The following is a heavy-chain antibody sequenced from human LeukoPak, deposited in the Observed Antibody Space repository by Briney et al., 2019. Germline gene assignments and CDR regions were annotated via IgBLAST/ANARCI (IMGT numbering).Heavy chain of an antibody. Sequence: PGTLSPTCAVSGGSLSSSNCWSGGRLPTGKGLEWIWEIYHSGSTNYKPSLKSRVTISVDKSKNQFSLKLSSVTAADTAVYYCARDRRSGWFGESRAFDIWGQGTMVTVSS. D-gene: IGHD3-10*01. V-gene: IGHV4-4*03. CDR2: IYHSGST. J-gene: IGHJ3*02. CDR3: ARDRRSGWFGESRAFDI. CDR1: GGSLSSSNC.